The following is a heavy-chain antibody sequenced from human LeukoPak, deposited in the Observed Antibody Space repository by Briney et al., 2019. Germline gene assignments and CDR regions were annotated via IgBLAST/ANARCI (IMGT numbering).Heavy chain of an antibody. CDR1: GFTFSSYA. D-gene: IGHD6-13*01. Sequence: GGSLRLSCAASGFTFSSYAMSWVRQAPGKGLEWVSAISGSGGSTYYADSVKGRFTISRGNSKNTLYLQMNSLRAEDTAVYYCAKDGKGSSWVPADFDYWGRGTLVTVSS. CDR2: ISGSGGST. CDR3: AKDGKGSSWVPADFDY. J-gene: IGHJ4*02. V-gene: IGHV3-23*01.